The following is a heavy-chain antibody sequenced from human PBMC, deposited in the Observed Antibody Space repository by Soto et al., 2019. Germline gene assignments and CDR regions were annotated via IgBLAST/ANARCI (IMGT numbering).Heavy chain of an antibody. CDR1: GFTFSSYN. J-gene: IGHJ4*02. Sequence: EVQLVESGEGLVQPGGSLRLSCAASGFTFSSYNIHWIRQAPGKGLEFVSAISRGGDRTYYADSVKGRFTITRDNSKNTVWLQMGSLRAEDMAVYYCARARCSSGQCYYFDYWGRGALVSVSS. V-gene: IGHV3-64*02. D-gene: IGHD2-15*01. CDR3: ARARCSSGQCYYFDY. CDR2: ISRGGDRT.